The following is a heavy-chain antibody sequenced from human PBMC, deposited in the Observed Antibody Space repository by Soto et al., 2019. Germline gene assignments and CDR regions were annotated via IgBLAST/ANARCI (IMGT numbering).Heavy chain of an antibody. D-gene: IGHD1-20*01. CDR1: GFTFSDYY. Sequence: GGSLRLSCVASGFTFSDYYMSWIRQAPGKGLEWVSYISSSGGITYHADSVQGRFTISRDNSKNSLYLQMKSLRAEDTAVYYCARPAVSGTFRTEFDPWGQGTLVTVSS. CDR3: ARPAVSGTFRTEFDP. V-gene: IGHV3-11*01. J-gene: IGHJ5*02. CDR2: ISSSGGIT.